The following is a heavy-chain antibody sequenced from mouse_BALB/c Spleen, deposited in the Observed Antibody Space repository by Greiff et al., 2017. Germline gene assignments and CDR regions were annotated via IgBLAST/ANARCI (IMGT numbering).Heavy chain of an antibody. CDR1: GYSFTSGYY. CDR2: ISHDGSN. J-gene: IGHJ3*01. V-gene: IGHV3-6*02. CDR3: GRLGGKRCAY. Sequence: ESGPGLVKPAQSLSLTCSVTGYSFTSGYYWNWLRPFPGNKLEWMGYISHDGSNNYNPSLKNRISITRDTSKNPFFLKLNSVNAEDTATYDSGRLGGKRCAYWGQGTLVTVSA. D-gene: IGHD3-1*01.